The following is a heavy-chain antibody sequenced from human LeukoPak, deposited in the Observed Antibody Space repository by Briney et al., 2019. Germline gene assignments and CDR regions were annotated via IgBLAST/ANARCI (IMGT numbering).Heavy chain of an antibody. CDR2: INPDGRST. Sequence: PGGSLRLSCAASGFTFSSSYIHWVRQAPGKGLVWVSRINPDGRSTFYADSVKGRFTISRDNAQNTGYLQMNSLRAEDTAVYYCARGAYGSRYFDLWGRGTLVTVSS. V-gene: IGHV3-74*01. J-gene: IGHJ2*01. D-gene: IGHD1-26*01. CDR3: ARGAYGSRYFDL. CDR1: GFTFSSSY.